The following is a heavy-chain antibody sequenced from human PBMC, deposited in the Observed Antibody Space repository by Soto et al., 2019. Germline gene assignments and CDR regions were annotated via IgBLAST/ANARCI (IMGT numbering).Heavy chain of an antibody. CDR2: IYWDDDK. J-gene: IGHJ4*02. CDR3: AHLIIGVTGFHFDY. V-gene: IGHV2-5*02. CDR1: GFSLTTSGVG. Sequence: QITLKESGPTLVKPTQTLTLTCSFSGFSLTTSGVGVGWIRQPPGKALEWLALIYWDDDKRYSPSLKSRLTIPKDTSKHQVVLTMTNMDPVDTGTYYCAHLIIGVTGFHFDYWGQGTLVTVSS. D-gene: IGHD6-19*01.